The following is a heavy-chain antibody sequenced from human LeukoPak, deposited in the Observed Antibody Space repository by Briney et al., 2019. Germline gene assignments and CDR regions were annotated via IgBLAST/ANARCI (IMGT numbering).Heavy chain of an antibody. Sequence: PGGSLRLSCAASGFTFSSYAMSWVRQAPGKGLEWVSAISGSGGSTYYADSVKGRFTISRDNSKNTLYLQVNSLRAEDTAVYYCANSGGSSSWTSYFYYFDYWGQGTLVTVSS. CDR3: ANSGGSSSWTSYFYYFDY. J-gene: IGHJ4*02. CDR2: ISGSGGST. D-gene: IGHD6-13*01. CDR1: GFTFSSYA. V-gene: IGHV3-23*01.